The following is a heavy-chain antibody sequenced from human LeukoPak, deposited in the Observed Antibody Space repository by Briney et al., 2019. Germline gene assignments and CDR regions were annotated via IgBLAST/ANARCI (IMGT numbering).Heavy chain of an antibody. V-gene: IGHV3-23*01. J-gene: IGHJ4*02. CDR2: ISGSGDNT. CDR3: AKRSGYTTGWFFDF. D-gene: IGHD6-19*01. Sequence: GGTLRLSCAASGFSFSGYAMSWVRQAPGKGLEWVSSISGSGDNTYYAESVKGRFTISRDNSKNTLFLQMNSLRAEDTAVFYCAKRSGYTTGWFFDFWGQGTLVTVSS. CDR1: GFSFSGYA.